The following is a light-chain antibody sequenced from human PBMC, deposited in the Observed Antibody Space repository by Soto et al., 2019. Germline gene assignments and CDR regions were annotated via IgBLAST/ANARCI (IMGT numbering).Light chain of an antibody. V-gene: IGKV1-39*01. CDR2: AAS. Sequence: DTQITDAASSLSSSVGDRVTITCRASQSISSYLNWYQQKPGKAPKLLIYAASSLQSGVPSRFSGSGSGTDFTLTISSLQPEDFATYYCQQSYSTPWTFGQGTKVDIK. CDR3: QQSYSTPWT. CDR1: QSISSY. J-gene: IGKJ1*01.